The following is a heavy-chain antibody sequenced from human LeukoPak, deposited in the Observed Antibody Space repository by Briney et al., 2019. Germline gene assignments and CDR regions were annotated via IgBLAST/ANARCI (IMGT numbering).Heavy chain of an antibody. CDR2: IYTSGNT. CDR1: GGSIRGYS. V-gene: IGHV4-4*07. J-gene: IGHJ5*02. Sequence: SETLSLTCTVSGGSIRGYSWSWIRQSAGKGLEWIGRIYTSGNTDYNPSFKSRVTLSIDTSKKQFSLKLASLTAADTAVYYCARDNPAGPWGQGTLVTVSS. CDR3: ARDNPAGP. D-gene: IGHD1-14*01.